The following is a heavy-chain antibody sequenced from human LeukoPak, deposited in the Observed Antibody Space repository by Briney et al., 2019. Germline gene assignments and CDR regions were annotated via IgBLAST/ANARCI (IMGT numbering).Heavy chain of an antibody. CDR3: ARDRPGGSSLDY. D-gene: IGHD6-13*01. Sequence: SETLSLTCTVSGASISSYYWSWIRQPPGKGLEWIGYIYYTGSTNYNPSLKSRVTMSVDTSKNQFSLKLSSVTAADTAVYYCARDRPGGSSLDYWGQGTLVTVSS. V-gene: IGHV4-59*01. CDR1: GASISSYY. CDR2: IYYTGST. J-gene: IGHJ4*02.